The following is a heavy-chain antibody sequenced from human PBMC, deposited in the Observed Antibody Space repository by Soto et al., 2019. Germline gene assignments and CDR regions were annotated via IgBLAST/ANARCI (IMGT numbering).Heavy chain of an antibody. V-gene: IGHV3-15*01. CDR2: IKSKTDGGTT. Sequence: EVQLVESGGGLVKPGGSLRLSCAASGFTFSNAWMSWVRQAPAKGLEWVGRIKSKTDGGTTDYAAPVKGRFTISRDDSKNTLYLQMNSLKTEDTAVYYCTTDRELERYYYYGMDVWGQGTTVTVSS. J-gene: IGHJ6*02. CDR1: GFTFSNAW. CDR3: TTDRELERYYYYGMDV. D-gene: IGHD1-1*01.